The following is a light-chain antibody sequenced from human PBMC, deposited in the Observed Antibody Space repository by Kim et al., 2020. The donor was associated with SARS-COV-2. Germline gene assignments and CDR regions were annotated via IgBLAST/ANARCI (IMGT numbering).Light chain of an antibody. CDR3: QSYDSSLSGSYVV. V-gene: IGLV1-40*01. Sequence: VTISCTGRSSNIGAGYDVHWYQQLPGTAPKLLIYGNSNRPSGVPDRFSGSKSGTSASLAITGLQAEDEADYYCQSYDSSLSGSYVVFGGGTQLTVL. CDR2: GNS. J-gene: IGLJ2*01. CDR1: SSNIGAGYD.